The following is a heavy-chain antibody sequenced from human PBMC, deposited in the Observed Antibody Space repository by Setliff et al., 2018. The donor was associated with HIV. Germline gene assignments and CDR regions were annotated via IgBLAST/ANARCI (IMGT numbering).Heavy chain of an antibody. Sequence: GGSLRLSCAASGFTFSSCAMSWVRQAPGKGLGWVLVISGSGASTYYADSVKGRFTISRDKSKNTLYLQMNSVRVEDAAVYYCAKGRYGGYDWGTLDIWGQGTMVTVSS. CDR2: ISGSGAST. J-gene: IGHJ3*02. CDR3: AKGRYGGYDWGTLDI. D-gene: IGHD5-12*01. V-gene: IGHV3-23*01. CDR1: GFTFSSCA.